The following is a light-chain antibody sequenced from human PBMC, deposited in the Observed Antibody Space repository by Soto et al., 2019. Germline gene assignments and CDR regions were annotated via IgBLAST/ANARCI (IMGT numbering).Light chain of an antibody. CDR3: AAWEDSVNLWL. CDR2: SNN. Sequence: QSVPTQPPSASGAPGQTVTLSCSGSPSNIGSNYVYWYQHLPGTAPKLLIYSNNQRPSGVPDRFSGSKSGTSGSLAISGLRSEDEADYYCAAWEDSVNLWLFGGGTKLTVL. V-gene: IGLV1-47*02. J-gene: IGLJ3*02. CDR1: PSNIGSNY.